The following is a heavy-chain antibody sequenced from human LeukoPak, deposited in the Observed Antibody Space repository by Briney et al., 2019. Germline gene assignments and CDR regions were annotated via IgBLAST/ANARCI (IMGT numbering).Heavy chain of an antibody. J-gene: IGHJ6*03. V-gene: IGHV3-21*01. CDR3: ARDSMGTAVAGGYYSYMDV. Sequence: SVKGRFTISRDNAKNSLYLQMNSLRAEDTAVFYCARDSMGTAVAGGYYSYMDVWGKGTTVTISS. D-gene: IGHD6-19*01.